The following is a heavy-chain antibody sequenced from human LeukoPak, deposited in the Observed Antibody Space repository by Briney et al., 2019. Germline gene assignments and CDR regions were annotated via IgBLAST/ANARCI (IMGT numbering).Heavy chain of an antibody. CDR2: INHSGST. V-gene: IGHV4-34*01. CDR1: GGSFSGYY. CDR3: ARVRRIQLWLNPTPAYFDY. J-gene: IGHJ4*02. Sequence: PSETLSLTCAVYGGSFSGYYWSWIRQPPGKGLEWIGEINHSGSTNYNPSLKSRVTISVDTSKNQFSLKLSSVTAADTAVYYCARVRRIQLWLNPTPAYFDYWGQGTLVTVSS. D-gene: IGHD5-18*01.